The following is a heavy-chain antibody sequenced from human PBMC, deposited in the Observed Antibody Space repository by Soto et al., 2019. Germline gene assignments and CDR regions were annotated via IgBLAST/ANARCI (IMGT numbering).Heavy chain of an antibody. CDR2: IYHSGST. V-gene: IGHV4-39*07. CDR3: ARDLWGYCGTDCYPLDV. D-gene: IGHD2-21*02. CDR1: GGSISSRGYY. Sequence: SETLSLPCTVSGGSISSRGYYWGWIRQPPGKGLEWIGYIYHSGSTVYNPSFKSRVTISVDTSKNQFSLKLNSVTAADTAVYYCARDLWGYCGTDCYPLDVWGQGTTVTVSS. J-gene: IGHJ6*02.